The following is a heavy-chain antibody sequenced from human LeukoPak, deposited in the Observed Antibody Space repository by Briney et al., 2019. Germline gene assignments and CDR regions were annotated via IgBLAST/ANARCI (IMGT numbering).Heavy chain of an antibody. CDR3: AKVRYYYDSSGYYPRYFDY. V-gene: IGHV3-23*01. Sequence: GGSLRLSCAASGFTFSSYAMSWVRQAPEKGLEWVSAISGSGGSTYYADSVKGRFTISRDNSKNTLYLQMNSLRAEDTAVYYCAKVRYYYDSSGYYPRYFDYWGQGTLVTVSS. CDR1: GFTFSSYA. J-gene: IGHJ4*02. D-gene: IGHD3-22*01. CDR2: ISGSGGST.